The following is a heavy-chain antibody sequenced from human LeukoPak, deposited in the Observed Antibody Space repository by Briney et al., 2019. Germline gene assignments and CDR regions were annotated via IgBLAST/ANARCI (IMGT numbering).Heavy chain of an antibody. CDR2: ISAYNGNT. CDR1: GYIFTSYG. V-gene: IGHV1-18*01. Sequence: ASVKVSCKASGYIFTSYGISWVRQAPGQGLEWMGWISAYNGNTNYAQKLQGRVTMTTDTSTSTAHMELRSLRSDDTAVYYCARDGDSYGPTHIDYWGQGTLVTVSS. D-gene: IGHD5-18*01. J-gene: IGHJ4*02. CDR3: ARDGDSYGPTHIDY.